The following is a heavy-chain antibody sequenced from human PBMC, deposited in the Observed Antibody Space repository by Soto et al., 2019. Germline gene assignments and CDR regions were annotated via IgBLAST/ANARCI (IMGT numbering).Heavy chain of an antibody. V-gene: IGHV3-74*01. D-gene: IGHD2-2*01. CDR3: ARGGGYCSSTSCPYVVGY. CDR1: GFSFSNYW. CDR2: INSNGSST. J-gene: IGHJ4*02. Sequence: GGSLRLSCAASGFSFSNYWTHWVRQAPGNVLVWVTLINSNGSSTRNAESVKGRFTISRDKAKNPLYLQMKSMRGDDMAVYCFARGGGYCSSTSCPYVVGYCGQGTL.